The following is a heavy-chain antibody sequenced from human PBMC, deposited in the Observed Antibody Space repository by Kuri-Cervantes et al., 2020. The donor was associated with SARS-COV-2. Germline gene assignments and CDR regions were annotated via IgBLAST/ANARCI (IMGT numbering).Heavy chain of an antibody. J-gene: IGHJ6*03. CDR1: GFTFSSYA. Sequence: GGSLRLSCAASGFTFSSYAMHWVRQAPGKGLEYVSAISSNGGSTYYADSVKGRFTISRDNSKNTLYLQMGSLRAEDAAVYYCAREGGSGSYYDHYYYYYYMDVWGKGTTVTVSS. D-gene: IGHD3-10*01. CDR2: ISSNGGST. V-gene: IGHV3-64*02. CDR3: AREGGSGSYYDHYYYYYYMDV.